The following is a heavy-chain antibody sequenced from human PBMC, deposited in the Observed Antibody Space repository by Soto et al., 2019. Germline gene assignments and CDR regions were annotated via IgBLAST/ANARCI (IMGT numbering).Heavy chain of an antibody. CDR3: ARSRAAAGPPRRAFDI. J-gene: IGHJ3*02. D-gene: IGHD6-13*01. CDR2: ISAYNGNT. Sequence: GASVKVSCKPSGYTFTCYGICWVRKAPGQGLEWMGWISAYNGNTNYAQKLQGRVTMTTDTSTSTAYMELRSLRSDDTAVYYCARSRAAAGPPRRAFDISGQGTMVTVSS. V-gene: IGHV1-18*01. CDR1: GYTFTCYG.